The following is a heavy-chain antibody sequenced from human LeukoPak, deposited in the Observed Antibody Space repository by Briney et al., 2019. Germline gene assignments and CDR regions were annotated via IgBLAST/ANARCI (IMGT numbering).Heavy chain of an antibody. CDR1: GGSISSYY. J-gene: IGHJ3*02. CDR2: LSKSGNT. D-gene: IGHD3-9*01. V-gene: IGHV4-59*01. Sequence: SGTLSLTCTVSGGSISSYYWSWIRLPPGKGLEWIGYLSKSGNTNYSPSLKSRVTIFGDTSKNQFFLKLSSVTAADTAVYYCARARYVNSFYAFDIWGQGTLVTVSS. CDR3: ARARYVNSFYAFDI.